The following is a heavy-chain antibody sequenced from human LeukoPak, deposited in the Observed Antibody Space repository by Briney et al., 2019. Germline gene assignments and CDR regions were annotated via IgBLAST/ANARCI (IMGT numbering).Heavy chain of an antibody. Sequence: SGTLSLTCAVSGGSISSSNWWSWVRQPPGKGLEWIGEIYHSGSTNYNPSLKSRVTISVDTSKNQFSLKLSSVTAADTAVYYCARGSKYYDILGWGQGTLVTVSS. CDR1: GGSISSSNW. V-gene: IGHV4-4*02. J-gene: IGHJ4*02. CDR3: ARGSKYYDILG. CDR2: IYHSGST. D-gene: IGHD3-9*01.